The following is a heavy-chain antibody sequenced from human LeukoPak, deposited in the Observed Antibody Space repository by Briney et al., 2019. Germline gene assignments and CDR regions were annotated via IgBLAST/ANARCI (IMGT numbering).Heavy chain of an antibody. CDR1: GGSISSGGYS. V-gene: IGHV4-30-2*01. CDR2: IYHSGRT. J-gene: IGHJ4*02. Sequence: SQTLSLTCAVSGGSISSGGYSWSWIRQPPGKGLEWIGYIYHSGRTFYNPSLKSRVTISVDTSKNQISLEVTSVTAADTAVYYCARDGGYGHYDYWGRGTLVTVSS. CDR3: ARDGGYGHYDY. D-gene: IGHD5-18*01.